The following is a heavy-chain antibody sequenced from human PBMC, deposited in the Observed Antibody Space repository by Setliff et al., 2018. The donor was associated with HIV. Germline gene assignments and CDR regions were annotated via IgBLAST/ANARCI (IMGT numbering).Heavy chain of an antibody. J-gene: IGHJ5*02. Sequence: PSETLSLTCTVSGGSIRTGAYYWGWIRQPPGKGLEWLGSIYYDGRTFYKPSLKSRLTISVDTSKNQFSLSLNSVTAADTAVYYCARGGRYYLPGIAVAGIQRNWFDPWGQGALVTVSS. CDR3: ARGGRYYLPGIAVAGIQRNWFDP. V-gene: IGHV4-39*07. D-gene: IGHD6-19*01. CDR1: GGSIRTGAYY. CDR2: IYYDGRT.